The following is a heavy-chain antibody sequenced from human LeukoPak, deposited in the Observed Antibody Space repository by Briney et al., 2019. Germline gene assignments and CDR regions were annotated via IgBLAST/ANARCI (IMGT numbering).Heavy chain of an antibody. D-gene: IGHD2-15*01. Sequence: GASVKVSCKASGYTFTTYYMHWVRQAPGQGLEWMGVINPSSGSTNYGQKFQGRVTMTRDTSTSTVYMELSSLRSEDTAVYYCAGALGVVAHRGDWFDLWGQGTLVTVSS. CDR2: INPSSGST. CDR3: AGALGVVAHRGDWFDL. J-gene: IGHJ5*02. CDR1: GYTFTTYY. V-gene: IGHV1-46*01.